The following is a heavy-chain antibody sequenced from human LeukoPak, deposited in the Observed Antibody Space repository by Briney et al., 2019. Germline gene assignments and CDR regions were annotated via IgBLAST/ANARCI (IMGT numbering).Heavy chain of an antibody. J-gene: IGHJ6*02. Sequence: DSVKGRFTISRDNSKNTLYLQMNSLRAEDTAVYYCAKGGAVTTRYYYYNGMDVWGQGTTVTVSS. V-gene: IGHV3-30*02. CDR3: AKGGAVTTRYYYYNGMDV. D-gene: IGHD4-11*01.